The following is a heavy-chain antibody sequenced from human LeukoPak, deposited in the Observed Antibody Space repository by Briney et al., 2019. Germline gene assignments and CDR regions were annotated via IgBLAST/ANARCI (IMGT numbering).Heavy chain of an antibody. J-gene: IGHJ4*02. D-gene: IGHD2-2*01. CDR3: ARWKSGEFCSSTTCYGPGFEY. CDR2: IKHSGTT. V-gene: IGHV4-34*01. CDR1: GESFSNFY. Sequence: PSETLSLTCAVFGESFSNFYWTWIRQSPGNGLEWIGEIKHSGTTNYNPSFKSRVTISLDTSKTQFSLNLTSVTAADTAVYYCARWKSGEFCSSTTCYGPGFEYWGQGTLVTVSS.